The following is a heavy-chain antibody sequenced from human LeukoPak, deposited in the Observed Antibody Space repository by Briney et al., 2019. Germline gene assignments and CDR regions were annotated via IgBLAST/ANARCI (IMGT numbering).Heavy chain of an antibody. CDR2: IYYSGST. V-gene: IGHV4-61*01. Sequence: LETLSLTCTVSGGSVSSGSYYWSWIRQPPGKGLEWIGYIYYSGSTNYNPSLKSRVTISVDTSKNQFSLKLSSVTAADTAVYFCARSEYCSSTSCYRYWGQGTLVTVSS. CDR3: ARSEYCSSTSCYRY. CDR1: GGSVSSGSYY. J-gene: IGHJ4*02. D-gene: IGHD2-2*01.